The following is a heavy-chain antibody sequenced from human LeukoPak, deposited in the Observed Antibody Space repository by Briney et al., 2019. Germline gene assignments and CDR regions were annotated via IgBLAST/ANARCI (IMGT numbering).Heavy chain of an antibody. D-gene: IGHD2-15*01. CDR2: INPSGASA. CDR1: GYTFTSYS. CDR3: ARTRSGGPYYYYYMDV. J-gene: IGHJ6*03. V-gene: IGHV1-46*01. Sequence: ASVKVSCKASGYTFTSYSIHWVRQAPGQGLEWMGIINPSGASAMYAQKFQGRVAMTRDMSTATVYLDLSSLRFDDTAVYYCARTRSGGPYYYYYMDVWGKGTTVTVSS.